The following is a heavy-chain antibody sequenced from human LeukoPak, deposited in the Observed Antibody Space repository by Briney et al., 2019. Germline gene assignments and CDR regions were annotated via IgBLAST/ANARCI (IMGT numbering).Heavy chain of an antibody. V-gene: IGHV1-8*01. CDR2: RNLNSGNT. CDR3: ARGPDYYDSSGYRDY. D-gene: IGHD3-22*01. CDR1: GYTFTSYD. Sequence: ASVKVSCKGSGYTFTSYDINWVRHATGQGQEWKGFRNLNSGNTGYAQKFQGRGTMTRNTSISTASMELSSLRSEDPAVYYCARGPDYYDSSGYRDYWGQGTLVTVSS. J-gene: IGHJ4*02.